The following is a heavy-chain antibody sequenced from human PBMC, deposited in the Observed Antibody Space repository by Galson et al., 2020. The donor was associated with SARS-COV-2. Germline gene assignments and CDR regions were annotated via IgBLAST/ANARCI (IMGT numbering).Heavy chain of an antibody. CDR1: GFTFSSYA. CDR3: AKENYYGPAFDI. D-gene: IGHD3-10*01. CDR2: ISGSGGST. J-gene: IGHJ3*02. V-gene: IGHV3-23*01. Sequence: GGSLRLSCAASGFTFSSYAMSWVRQAPGKGLEWVSAISGSGGSTYYANSVKGRFTISRDNSKNTLYLQMNSLRAEDTAVYCCAKENYYGPAFDIWGQGTMVTVSS.